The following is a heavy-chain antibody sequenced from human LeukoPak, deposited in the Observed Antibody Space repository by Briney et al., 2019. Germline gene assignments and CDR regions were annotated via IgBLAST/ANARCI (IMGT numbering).Heavy chain of an antibody. CDR1: GFTFSSYG. Sequence: GGSLRLSCAASGFTFSSYGMHWVRQAPGKGLEWVAFIRYDGSNKYYADSVKGRFTISRDNSKNTLYLQMNSLRAEDTAVYYCAKGSFAYSYGYRIPLDYYYYMDVWGKGTTVTVSS. D-gene: IGHD5-18*01. CDR2: IRYDGSNK. CDR3: AKGSFAYSYGYRIPLDYYYYMDV. J-gene: IGHJ6*03. V-gene: IGHV3-30*02.